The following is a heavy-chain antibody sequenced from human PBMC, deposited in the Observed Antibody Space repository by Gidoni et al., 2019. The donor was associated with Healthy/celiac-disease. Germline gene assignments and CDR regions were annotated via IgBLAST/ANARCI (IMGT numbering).Heavy chain of an antibody. CDR3: ASLGYCSGGSCYVPYYYYYYMDV. CDR1: GFTFTSYW. CDR2: INSDGSST. V-gene: IGHV3-74*01. J-gene: IGHJ6*03. Sequence: EVQLVESGGGLVQPGGSLRLSCAASGFTFTSYWMHWVRQAPGKGPVWVPRINSDGSSTSYADSVKGRCTISRDNAKNTLYLQMNSLRAEDTAVYYCASLGYCSGGSCYVPYYYYYYMDVWGKGTTVTVSS. D-gene: IGHD2-15*01.